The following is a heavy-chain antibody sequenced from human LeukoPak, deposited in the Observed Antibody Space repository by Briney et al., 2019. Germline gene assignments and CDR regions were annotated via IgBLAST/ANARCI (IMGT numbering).Heavy chain of an antibody. Sequence: GGSLRLSCAASGFTFDDYGMSWVRQAPGKGLEWVSGINWNGDSTGYADSVKGRFTISRDNAKNSLYLQMNSLRAEDTALYYCARGRSAVPAAGTWFDPWGQGTLVTVSS. V-gene: IGHV3-20*04. CDR1: GFTFDDYG. J-gene: IGHJ5*02. D-gene: IGHD2-2*01. CDR2: INWNGDST. CDR3: ARGRSAVPAAGTWFDP.